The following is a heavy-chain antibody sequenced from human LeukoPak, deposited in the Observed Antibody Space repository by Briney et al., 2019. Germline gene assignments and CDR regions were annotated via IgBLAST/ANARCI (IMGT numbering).Heavy chain of an antibody. J-gene: IGHJ4*02. V-gene: IGHV3-53*01. CDR3: AKDNRRHYTSGPNPDSLH. Sequence: GGSLRLSCAVSGFTVSSNYMNWVRQAPGKGLEWVSVIYSGGSTYYADSVKGRFTISRDNSKNTLYLQMNSLRVEDTAFYYCAKDNRRHYTSGPNPDSLHWGQGALVTVSS. D-gene: IGHD6-19*01. CDR2: IYSGGST. CDR1: GFTVSSNY.